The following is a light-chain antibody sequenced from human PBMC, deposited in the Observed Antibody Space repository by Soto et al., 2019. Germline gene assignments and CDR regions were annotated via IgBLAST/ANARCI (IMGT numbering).Light chain of an antibody. CDR3: LQQNSFPQS. V-gene: IGKV1-17*01. Sequence: DIQMTQSPSSLSASVGDRVTIICRASQGIGNYVGWYQQKPGKAPKRLIYAASNLESGVPPRFSGSGSGTEFTLTISTLQPEDLSVYYCLQQNSFPQSFGGGTTVEIK. J-gene: IGKJ4*01. CDR2: AAS. CDR1: QGIGNY.